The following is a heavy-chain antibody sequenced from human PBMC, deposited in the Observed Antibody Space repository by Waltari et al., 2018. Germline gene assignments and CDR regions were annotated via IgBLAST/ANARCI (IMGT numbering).Heavy chain of an antibody. V-gene: IGHV4-59*01. CDR2: IYYSGST. D-gene: IGHD3-10*01. Sequence: QVQLQESGPGLVKPSETLSLTCTVPGGSISSYYWSWIRQPPGKGLEWIGYIYYSGSTNYNPSLKSRVTISVDTSKNQFSLKLSSVTAADTAVYYCARSLRELRGRYYYMDVWGKGTTVTVSS. CDR3: ARSLRELRGRYYYMDV. J-gene: IGHJ6*03. CDR1: GGSISSYY.